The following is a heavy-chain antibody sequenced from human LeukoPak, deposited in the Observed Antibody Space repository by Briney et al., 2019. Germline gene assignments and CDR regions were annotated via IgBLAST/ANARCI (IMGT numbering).Heavy chain of an antibody. J-gene: IGHJ4*02. CDR2: INQDGSEE. V-gene: IGHV3-7*01. D-gene: IGHD2-2*01. CDR1: XXXXSTXW. CDR3: ARNARGPGDY. Sequence: GGSLRLSCAASXXXXSTXWMNWVXQXXXXXXXWVANINQDGSEEYYVDSVKGRFTISRDNAKNSVYLQMNSLRVEDTGIYYCARNARGPGDYWGQGTVVTVSS.